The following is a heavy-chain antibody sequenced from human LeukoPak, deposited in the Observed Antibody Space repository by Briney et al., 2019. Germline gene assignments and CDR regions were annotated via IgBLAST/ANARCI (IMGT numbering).Heavy chain of an antibody. CDR2: INQEGSEK. V-gene: IGHV3-7*01. Sequence: GGSLRLSCAASGFTFSSYWMSWVRQGPGKGLEWVANINQEGSEKNYVDSVKGRFTISRGNAKNSLYLQMNSLSAEDTAVYYCARGRLSSWGQGTLVTVSS. CDR3: ARGRLSS. J-gene: IGHJ5*02. D-gene: IGHD6-19*01. CDR1: GFTFSSYW.